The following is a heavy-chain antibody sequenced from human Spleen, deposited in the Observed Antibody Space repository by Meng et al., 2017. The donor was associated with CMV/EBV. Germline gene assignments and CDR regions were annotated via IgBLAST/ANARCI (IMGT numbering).Heavy chain of an antibody. CDR2: ISSSSSYI. V-gene: IGHV3-21*01. CDR1: GFTFSSYN. D-gene: IGHD2-2*02. CDR3: ARPQDIVVVPVAIPGYSYGLDV. J-gene: IGHJ6*02. Sequence: GESLKISCAASGFTFSSYNMNWVRQAPAKGLEWVSSISSSSSYIYYADSVKGRFTISRDNAKNSLYLQMNSLRAEDTAVYYCARPQDIVVVPVAIPGYSYGLDVWGQGTTVTVSS.